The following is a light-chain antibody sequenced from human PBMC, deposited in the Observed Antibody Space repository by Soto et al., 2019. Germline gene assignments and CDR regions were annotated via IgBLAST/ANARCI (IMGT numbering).Light chain of an antibody. Sequence: DIQMTQSPASLSASVGDRVTITCRASQSITTYLNWYQQRPGKAPNLLIYTTSNLQTGVPSRFSGSGYGTDFTLTISSLKPEDFATYYCQQSYNVPFTFGQGTKLEIK. J-gene: IGKJ2*01. CDR1: QSITTY. CDR3: QQSYNVPFT. CDR2: TTS. V-gene: IGKV1-39*01.